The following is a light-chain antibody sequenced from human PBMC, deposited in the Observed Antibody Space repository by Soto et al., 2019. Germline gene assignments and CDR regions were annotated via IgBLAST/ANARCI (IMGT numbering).Light chain of an antibody. CDR2: EAS. CDR3: QQYGSSPIT. V-gene: IGKV3-20*01. CDR1: QSVRSK. Sequence: ATLSVAPGERSTLSCRASQSVRSKLAWYQQRPGQAPTLLIYEASTRATGIPARFSGSGSGTDFTLTISRLEPEDFAVYYCQQYGSSPITFGQGTRLEIK. J-gene: IGKJ5*01.